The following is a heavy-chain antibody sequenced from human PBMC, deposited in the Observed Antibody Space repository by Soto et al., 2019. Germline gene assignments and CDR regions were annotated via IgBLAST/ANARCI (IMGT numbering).Heavy chain of an antibody. CDR2: IKQDGSAN. Sequence: EVQLVESGGGLVQPEGSLRLSCSASGFTLRSYWMSWVRQAPGKGLEWVANIKQDGSANNYLDSVKGRFTISRDNAENSLYLEMSSLRVEDTAMYYCARGTYCGADCHYDFDSWGQGTLVTVSS. D-gene: IGHD2-21*02. J-gene: IGHJ4*02. CDR3: ARGTYCGADCHYDFDS. V-gene: IGHV3-7*01. CDR1: GFTLRSYW.